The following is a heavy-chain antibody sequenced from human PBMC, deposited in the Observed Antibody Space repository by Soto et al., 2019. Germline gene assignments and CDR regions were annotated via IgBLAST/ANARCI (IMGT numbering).Heavy chain of an antibody. Sequence: SLRLSCAASGFTFDDFAMHWGRQAPGKGLEWVSGISWNSGSIDYAESVKGRFTISRANAKNSLYLQMNSLRAEDTALYYCAKDGGYYYDYWGQGTLVTVSS. CDR2: ISWNSGSI. J-gene: IGHJ4*02. V-gene: IGHV3-9*01. CDR3: AKDGGYYYDY. CDR1: GFTFDDFA. D-gene: IGHD3-22*01.